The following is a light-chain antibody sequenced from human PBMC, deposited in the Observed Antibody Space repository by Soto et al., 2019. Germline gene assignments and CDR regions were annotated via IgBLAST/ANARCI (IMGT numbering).Light chain of an antibody. CDR2: KAS. J-gene: IGKJ5*01. Sequence: DIQMTQSPSAMSASAGDRVTITCRASQGISNSLAWFQQKPGKVPKRLIYKASTLQSGVPSRFSGSGSGTEFTLTISSLQPEDFATYYCLQHNSYPFTFSQGTRLEIK. CDR3: LQHNSYPFT. CDR1: QGISNS. V-gene: IGKV1-17*03.